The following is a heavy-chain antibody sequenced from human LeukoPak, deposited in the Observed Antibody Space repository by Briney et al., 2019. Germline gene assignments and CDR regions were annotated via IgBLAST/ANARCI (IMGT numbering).Heavy chain of an antibody. J-gene: IGHJ4*02. V-gene: IGHV4-59*01. Sequence: SETLSLTCTVSGGSISSYYWSWIRQPPGKGLEWIGYIYYSGSTNYNPSLKSRVTISVDTSKNQFSLKLSSVTAADTAVYYCARGEYYYGSGIDYWGQGTLVTVSS. CDR3: ARGEYYYGSGIDY. CDR1: GGSISSYY. CDR2: IYYSGST. D-gene: IGHD3-10*01.